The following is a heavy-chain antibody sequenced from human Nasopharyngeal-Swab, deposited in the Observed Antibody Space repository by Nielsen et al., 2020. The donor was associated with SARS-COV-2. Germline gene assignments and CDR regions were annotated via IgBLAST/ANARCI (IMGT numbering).Heavy chain of an antibody. V-gene: IGHV1-69*01. J-gene: IGHJ6*03. Sequence: WVRQAPGQGLEWMGGIIPIFGTANYAQKFQGSVSITADESTRTAYMELTSLRSEDTAVYYCARDAEGRDYYYYMDVWGKGTTVTVSS. CDR3: ARDAEGRDYYYYMDV. CDR2: IIPIFGTA.